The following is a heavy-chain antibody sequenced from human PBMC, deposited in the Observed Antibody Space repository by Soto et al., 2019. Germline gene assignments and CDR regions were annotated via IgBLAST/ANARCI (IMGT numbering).Heavy chain of an antibody. J-gene: IGHJ4*02. CDR1: GFTFSMYW. D-gene: IGHD1-1*01. V-gene: IGHV3-74*01. CDR2: INDDGIST. CDR3: TRGPRSTSTGTGAF. Sequence: VGSQRLSCAASGFTFSMYWMHWVRQVPGKGPEWVSRINDDGISTNYADSVKGRFTISRDNAKNTLYLQMNALRVEDTAVYYCTRGPRSTSTGTGAFWGQGTLVTVSS.